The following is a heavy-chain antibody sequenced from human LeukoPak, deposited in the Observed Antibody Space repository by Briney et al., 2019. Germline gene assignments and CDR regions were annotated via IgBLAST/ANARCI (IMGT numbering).Heavy chain of an antibody. Sequence: PGGSLRLSCEASGFSFSSYWMIWVRQAPGKGLEWVANIKQDGSEKYYVDSVKGRFTISRDNAKNSLYLQMNSLRAEDTAVYYCARARGNIAALSYYFDYWGQGTLVTVSS. CDR2: IKQDGSEK. D-gene: IGHD6-13*01. V-gene: IGHV3-7*01. J-gene: IGHJ4*02. CDR1: GFSFSSYW. CDR3: ARARGNIAALSYYFDY.